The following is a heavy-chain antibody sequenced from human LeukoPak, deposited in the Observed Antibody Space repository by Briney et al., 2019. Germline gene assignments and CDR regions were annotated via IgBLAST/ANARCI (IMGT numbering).Heavy chain of an antibody. D-gene: IGHD3-22*01. J-gene: IGHJ4*02. CDR1: GYTLTEFS. V-gene: IGHV1-24*01. CDR3: ATPAPSHYYDLRYYFDY. Sequence: ASVKVSCKVSGYTLTEFSMHWVRQAPGKGLEWMGGVDPEDDETFYAQKFQGRVTMTEDTSTHTAYMELSSLRSEDTAVYYCATPAPSHYYDLRYYFDYWGQGTLVTVSS. CDR2: VDPEDDET.